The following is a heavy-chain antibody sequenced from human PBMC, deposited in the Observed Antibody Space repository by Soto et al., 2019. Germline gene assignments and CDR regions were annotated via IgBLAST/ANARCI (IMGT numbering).Heavy chain of an antibody. CDR1: CGSISSGDYY. CDR3: ARVRGGVVVWFDP. V-gene: IGHV4-30-4*01. Sequence: SETLSLTCTVSCGSISSGDYYWGWIRQPPGKGLEWIGYIYYSGSTYYNPSLKSRVTISVDTSKNQFSLKLSSVTAADTAVYYCARVRGGVVVWFDPWGQGTLVTVSS. CDR2: IYYSGST. D-gene: IGHD2-15*01. J-gene: IGHJ5*02.